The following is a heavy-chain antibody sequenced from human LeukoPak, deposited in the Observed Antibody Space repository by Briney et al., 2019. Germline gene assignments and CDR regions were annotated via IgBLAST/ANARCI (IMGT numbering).Heavy chain of an antibody. J-gene: IGHJ4*03. Sequence: GGSLRLSCAASGFTFSSYAMHWVRQAPGKGLEWVAVISYDGSNKYYADSVKGRFTISRDNSKNTLYLQMNSLRAEDTAVYYCAKSVFQWEPEGYFDYWXXXTXVXXSS. CDR2: ISYDGSNK. CDR3: AKSVFQWEPEGYFDY. V-gene: IGHV3-30*18. CDR1: GFTFSSYA. D-gene: IGHD1-26*01.